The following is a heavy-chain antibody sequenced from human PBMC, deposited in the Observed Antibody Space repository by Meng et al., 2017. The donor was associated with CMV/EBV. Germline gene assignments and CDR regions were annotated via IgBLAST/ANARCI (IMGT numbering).Heavy chain of an antibody. CDR1: RFTFSSYA. CDR2: ISGSGGST. J-gene: IGHJ4*02. CDR3: AKPMYYYDSRGWYYFDY. Sequence: GESLKISCAASRFTFSSYAMSWVRQAPGKGLEWVSTISGSGGSTFYSDSVQGRFTISRDNSKNTLFLQMNSLRAEDTAVYYCAKPMYYYDSRGWYYFDYWGQGTLVTVSS. D-gene: IGHD3-22*01. V-gene: IGHV3-23*01.